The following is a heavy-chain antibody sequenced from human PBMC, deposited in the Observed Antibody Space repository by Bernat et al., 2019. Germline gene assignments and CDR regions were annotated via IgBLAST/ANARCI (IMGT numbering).Heavy chain of an antibody. Sequence: QVQLVESGGGLVKPGGSLRLSCAASGFTFSDYYMSWIRQAPGKGLEWVSYISSSGSTIYYADSVKGRFTISRDNAKNSLYLQMNSLRAEDTAMYYCARARDYGDYVWRHAFDIWGQGTMVTVSS. CDR3: ARARDYGDYVWRHAFDI. V-gene: IGHV3-11*01. J-gene: IGHJ3*02. D-gene: IGHD4-17*01. CDR1: GFTFSDYY. CDR2: ISSSGSTI.